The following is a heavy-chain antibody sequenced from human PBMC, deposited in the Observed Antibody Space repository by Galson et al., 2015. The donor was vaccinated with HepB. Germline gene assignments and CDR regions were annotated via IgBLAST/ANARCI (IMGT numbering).Heavy chain of an antibody. V-gene: IGHV3-33*01. D-gene: IGHD5-18*01. CDR2: IWADGTKK. CDR3: TRDGSGNTPFSYFDY. Sequence: SLRLSCAASGFTFRNFGMHWVRQAPGKGLEWLAGIWADGTKKFHTDSLNVRFTISRDNAKGTLYLQMDTLRVEDTAVYYCTRDGSGNTPFSYFDYWGQGILVTVSS. J-gene: IGHJ4*02. CDR1: GFTFRNFG.